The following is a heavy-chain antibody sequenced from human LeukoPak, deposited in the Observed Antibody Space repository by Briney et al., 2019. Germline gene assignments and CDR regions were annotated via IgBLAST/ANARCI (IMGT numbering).Heavy chain of an antibody. J-gene: IGHJ4*02. CDR2: IYYSGST. CDR3: ARSAYSSGWYNY. Sequence: SETLSLTCTVSGGSISSYYWSWIRQPPVKGLEWIGYIYYSGSTNYNPSLKSRATISVDTSKNQFSLKLSSVTAADTAVYYCARSAYSSGWYNYWGPGTLVTVTS. V-gene: IGHV4-59*01. D-gene: IGHD6-19*01. CDR1: GGSISSYY.